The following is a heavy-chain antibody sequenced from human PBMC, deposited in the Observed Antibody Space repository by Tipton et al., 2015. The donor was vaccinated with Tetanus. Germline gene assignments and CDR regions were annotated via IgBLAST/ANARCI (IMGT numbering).Heavy chain of an antibody. D-gene: IGHD1-7*01. J-gene: IGHJ4*02. V-gene: IGHV1-46*01. Sequence: QLVQSGAEVKKPGASVKGSCKASGYTFTSYYMHWVRQAPGQGLEWMGIINPSGGSTSYAQKFQGRVTMTRDTSMSTVYMELSSLRSEDPAVYYCARETGTLAQPIDYWGQGTLVPVSS. CDR1: GYTFTSYY. CDR3: ARETGTLAQPIDY. CDR2: INPSGGST.